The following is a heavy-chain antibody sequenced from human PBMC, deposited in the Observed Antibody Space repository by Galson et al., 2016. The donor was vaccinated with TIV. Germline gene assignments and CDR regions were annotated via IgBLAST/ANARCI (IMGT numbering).Heavy chain of an antibody. D-gene: IGHD4-17*01. V-gene: IGHV1-8*02. CDR3: ASAGPSDSGDYGKL. CDR2: MNANIGNR. CDR1: GYTSNTYD. J-gene: IGHJ4*02. Sequence: SVKVSCKASGYTSNTYDINWVRQATGQGLEWMGWMNANIGNRGYAPKFQGRLTLTRDTSRGTAYMALGSLRSEDTAVYYCASAGPSDSGDYGKLWGQGTLVTVSS.